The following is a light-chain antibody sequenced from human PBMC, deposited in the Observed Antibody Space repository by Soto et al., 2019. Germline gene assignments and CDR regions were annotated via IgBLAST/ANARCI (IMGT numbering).Light chain of an antibody. CDR2: GAS. CDR1: QSVSSSY. V-gene: IGKV3-20*01. Sequence: IVLTQSPGIRSLSQGERATLSCRASQSVSSSYLAWYQQQPGQAPRLLIYGASSRHTGITDRFSGSGSGTDVTLTISRLEAEEFGVYYCQQYYDASWTFGQGTKVDI. CDR3: QQYYDASWT. J-gene: IGKJ1*01.